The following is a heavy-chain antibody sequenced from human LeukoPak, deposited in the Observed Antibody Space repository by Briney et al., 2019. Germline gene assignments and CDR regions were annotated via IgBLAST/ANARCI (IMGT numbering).Heavy chain of an antibody. CDR3: ASLMTTVVIGVVY. J-gene: IGHJ4*02. V-gene: IGHV4-39*01. CDR1: GGSISSSSYD. D-gene: IGHD4-23*01. Sequence: SETLSLTCTVSGGSISSSSYDWGWIRQPPGKGLEWIGSIYYSGSTYYNPSLKSRVTISVDTSKNQFSLKLSSVTAADTAVYYCASLMTTVVIGVVYWGQGTLVTVSS. CDR2: IYYSGST.